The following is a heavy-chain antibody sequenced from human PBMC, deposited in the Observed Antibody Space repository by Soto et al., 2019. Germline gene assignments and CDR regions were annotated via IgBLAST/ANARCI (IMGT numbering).Heavy chain of an antibody. D-gene: IGHD7-27*01. Sequence: QVQLQESGPGLVKPSETLSLTCSVSGGSISNHYWSWIRQPPGKGLEWIGYIYYNGNTNYNPSLKSRVTMSVDTSRNQTSLKLTPATAADTAVYYCTRANWYSEYWGQGTLVTVSS. CDR1: GGSISNHY. CDR3: TRANWYSEY. V-gene: IGHV4-59*11. J-gene: IGHJ4*02. CDR2: IYYNGNT.